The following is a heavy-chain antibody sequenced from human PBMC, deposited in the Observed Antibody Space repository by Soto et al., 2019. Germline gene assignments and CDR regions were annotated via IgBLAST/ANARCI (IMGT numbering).Heavy chain of an antibody. Sequence: EVKLMESGGALVQPGGSLRLSCAASGITFGHSAITWVRQAPGKGLEWVSTISGRGDETFYSDSVKGRFTVSRDNSRNTASLQLYSLRLEDTAVYFCSRGGHLSAFGPRGQGTLVTVTS. V-gene: IGHV3-23*01. J-gene: IGHJ5*02. CDR3: SRGGHLSAFGP. CDR2: ISGRGDET. D-gene: IGHD3-10*01. CDR1: GITFGHSA.